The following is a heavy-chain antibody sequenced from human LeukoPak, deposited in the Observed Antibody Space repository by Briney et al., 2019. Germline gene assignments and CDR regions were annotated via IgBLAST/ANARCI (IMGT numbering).Heavy chain of an antibody. CDR1: GFTFSSYG. V-gene: IGHV3-33*01. CDR3: ARARYSSSWYVFY. Sequence: GGSLRLSCAASGFTFSSYGMHWVRQAPGKGLEWVAVIWYDGSNKHYADSVKGRFTISRDNSKNTLYLQMNSLRAEDTAVYYCARARYSSSWYVFYWGQGTLVTVSS. J-gene: IGHJ4*02. CDR2: IWYDGSNK. D-gene: IGHD6-13*01.